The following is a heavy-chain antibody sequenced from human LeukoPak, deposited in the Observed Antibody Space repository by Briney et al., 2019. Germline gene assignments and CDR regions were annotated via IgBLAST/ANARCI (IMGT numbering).Heavy chain of an antibody. CDR1: GYSISSGYY. J-gene: IGHJ4*02. CDR2: IYHSGST. V-gene: IGHV4-38-2*01. Sequence: SETLSLTCAVSGYSISSGYYWGWIRQPPGKGLEWIGSIYHSGSTYYNPSLKSRVTISVDRSKNQFSLKLSSVTAADTAVYYCAGLYGDNDYWGQGTLVTVSS. CDR3: AGLYGDNDY. D-gene: IGHD4-17*01.